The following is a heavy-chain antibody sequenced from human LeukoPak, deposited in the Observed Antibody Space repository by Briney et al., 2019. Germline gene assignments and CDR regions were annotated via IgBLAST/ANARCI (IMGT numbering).Heavy chain of an antibody. V-gene: IGHV4-61*02. CDR1: GGSISSGSYY. CDR3: ARGRKAMDFDY. Sequence: PSQTLSLTCTVSGGSISSGSYYWSWIRQPAGKGLEWIGRTYTSGSTNYNPSLKSRVTISVDTSKNQFSLKLSSVTAADTAVYYCARGRKAMDFDYWGQGTLVTVSS. CDR2: TYTSGST. J-gene: IGHJ4*02. D-gene: IGHD5-18*01.